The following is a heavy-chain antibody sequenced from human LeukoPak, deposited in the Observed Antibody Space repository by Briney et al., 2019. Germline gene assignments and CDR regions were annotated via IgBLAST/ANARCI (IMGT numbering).Heavy chain of an antibody. Sequence: GRSLRLSCAASGFSFNTFAMTWVRQAPGKGLEWVSSISRSGDGTYYADSVKGQFTISRDNSKNTVSLQMNSLRAEDTAVYYCAKPSGDYDYFDYWGQGTLVTVSS. J-gene: IGHJ4*02. CDR3: AKPSGDYDYFDY. CDR1: GFSFNTFA. CDR2: ISRSGDGT. D-gene: IGHD4-17*01. V-gene: IGHV3-23*01.